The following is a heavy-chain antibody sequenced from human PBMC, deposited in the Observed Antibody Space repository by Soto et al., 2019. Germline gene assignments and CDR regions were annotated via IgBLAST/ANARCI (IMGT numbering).Heavy chain of an antibody. D-gene: IGHD6-19*01. Sequence: GGSLRLSCVASGFTFSSYGMHWVRQAPGRGLEWLAFISYDGRKENYADSEKGRFTISRDNSKNTLYLQMDSLRPEDTAVYYCAKSIAVAAGWFDPWGQGALVTVSS. J-gene: IGHJ5*02. CDR3: AKSIAVAAGWFDP. CDR2: ISYDGRKE. V-gene: IGHV3-30*18. CDR1: GFTFSSYG.